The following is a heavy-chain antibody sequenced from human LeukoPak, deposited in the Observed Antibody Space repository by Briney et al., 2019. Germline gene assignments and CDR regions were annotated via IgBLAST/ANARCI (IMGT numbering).Heavy chain of an antibody. Sequence: GRSLRLSCAASGFTFSSHGMHWVRQAPGKGLEWVAVISYDGSNKYYADSVKGRFTISRDNSKNTLYLQMNSLRAEDTAVYYCAKGGDDYGDSYPFDYWGQGTLVTVSS. CDR1: GFTFSSHG. J-gene: IGHJ4*02. CDR2: ISYDGSNK. V-gene: IGHV3-30*18. D-gene: IGHD4-17*01. CDR3: AKGGDDYGDSYPFDY.